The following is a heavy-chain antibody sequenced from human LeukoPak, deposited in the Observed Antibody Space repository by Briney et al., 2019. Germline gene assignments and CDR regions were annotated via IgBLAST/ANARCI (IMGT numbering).Heavy chain of an antibody. D-gene: IGHD3-9*01. J-gene: IGHJ4*02. CDR3: AREEGNAGYYDY. CDR1: GGAISSGGYY. V-gene: IGHV4-31*03. Sequence: SGTLSLTCTVSGGAISSGGYYWSWIRQHLGEGLGWSGYIYYSGSTYYNPSLKSRVTISVDTSKNQFSLKLSSVTAADTAVNYCAREEGNAGYYDYWGQGTLVTVSS. CDR2: IYYSGST.